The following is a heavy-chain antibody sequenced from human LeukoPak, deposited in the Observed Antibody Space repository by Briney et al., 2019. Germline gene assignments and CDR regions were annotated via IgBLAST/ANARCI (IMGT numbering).Heavy chain of an antibody. J-gene: IGHJ3*02. CDR1: GYTFTSYA. CDR3: ARDFTIFGVVIVGVDAFDI. D-gene: IGHD3-3*01. V-gene: IGHV7-4-1*02. Sequence: ASVKVSCKASGYTFTSYAMNWVRQAPGQGLEWMGWINTNTGNPTYAQGFTGRFVFSLDTSVSTAYLQISSLKAEDTAVYYCARDFTIFGVVIVGVDAFDIWGQGTMVTVSS. CDR2: INTNTGNP.